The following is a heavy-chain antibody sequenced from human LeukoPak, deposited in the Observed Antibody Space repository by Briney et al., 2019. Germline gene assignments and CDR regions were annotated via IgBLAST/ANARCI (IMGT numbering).Heavy chain of an antibody. V-gene: IGHV1-2*02. J-gene: IGHJ1*01. Sequence: ASVKVSCKASGYTFTDYYIHWVRQAPGQGPEWMGWINPNSGGTNYAQKFQGRVTMTRDTSISTAYTELSRLRSDDTAVYYCARGEDYEYFQQWGQGTLVTVSS. CDR3: ARGEDYEYFQQ. D-gene: IGHD4-11*01. CDR2: INPNSGGT. CDR1: GYTFTDYY.